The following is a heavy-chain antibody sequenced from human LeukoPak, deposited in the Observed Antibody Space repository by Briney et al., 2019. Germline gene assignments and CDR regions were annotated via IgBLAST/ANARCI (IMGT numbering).Heavy chain of an antibody. CDR3: ASQERDYYDSSGYYWFGCDY. CDR2: IYYSGST. V-gene: IGHV4-39*01. Sequence: SETLSLTCTVSGGSISSGSYYWSWIRQPAGKGLEWIGSIYYSGSTYYNPSLKSRVTISVDTSKNQFSLKLSSVTAADTAVYYCASQERDYYDSSGYYWFGCDYWGQGTLVTVSS. D-gene: IGHD3-22*01. J-gene: IGHJ4*02. CDR1: GGSISSGSYY.